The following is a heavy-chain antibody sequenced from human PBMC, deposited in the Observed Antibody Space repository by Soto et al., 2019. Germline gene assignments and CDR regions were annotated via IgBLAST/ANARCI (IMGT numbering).Heavy chain of an antibody. CDR3: ANDGLWDSSGYELNWFDP. J-gene: IGHJ5*02. V-gene: IGHV3-30*18. CDR1: GFTFSSYG. Sequence: GGSLRLSCAASGFTFSSYGMHWVRQAPGKGLEWVAVISYDGSNKYYADSVKGRFTISRDNSKNTLYLQMNSLRAEDTAVYYCANDGLWDSSGYELNWFDPWGQGTLVTVSS. CDR2: ISYDGSNK. D-gene: IGHD3-22*01.